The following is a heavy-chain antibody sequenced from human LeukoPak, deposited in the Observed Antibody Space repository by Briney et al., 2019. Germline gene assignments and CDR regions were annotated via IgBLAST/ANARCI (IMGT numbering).Heavy chain of an antibody. Sequence: PSETLSLTCTVSGGSISSYYWSWIRQPPGKGLEWIGYIYYSGSTNYNPSLKSRVTISVDTSKNQFSLKLSSVTAADTAVYYCARRQMTTGAFDIWGQGTMVTVSS. D-gene: IGHD4-17*01. V-gene: IGHV4-59*08. J-gene: IGHJ3*02. CDR1: GGSISSYY. CDR3: ARRQMTTGAFDI. CDR2: IYYSGST.